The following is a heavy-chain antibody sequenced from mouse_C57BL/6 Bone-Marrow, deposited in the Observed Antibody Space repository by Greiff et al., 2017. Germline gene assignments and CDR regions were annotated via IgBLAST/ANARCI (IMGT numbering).Heavy chain of an antibody. CDR3: TRIYYYGSSYVYYAMDY. CDR1: GFTFSDAW. CDR2: IRNKANNHAT. V-gene: IGHV6-6*01. Sequence: EVQRVESGGGLVQPGGSMKLSCAASGFTFSDAWMDWVRQSPEKGLEWVAEIRNKANNHATYYAESVKGRFTISRDDSKSSVYLQMNSLRAEDTGIYYCTRIYYYGSSYVYYAMDYWGQGTSVTVSS. D-gene: IGHD1-1*01. J-gene: IGHJ4*01.